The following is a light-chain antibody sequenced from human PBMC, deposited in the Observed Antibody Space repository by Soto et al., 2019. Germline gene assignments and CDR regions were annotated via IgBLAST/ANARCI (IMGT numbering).Light chain of an antibody. V-gene: IGLV2-14*01. CDR1: RTDVGYYNY. Sequence: QSALTQPASVSGSPGQSITISCTGTRTDVGYYNYVSWFQQHPGKAPKVMIYEVSNRPSGVSNRFSGSKSASTASLTISGLQAEDEADYYCCSYTVSSTWVFGGGTKLTVL. CDR2: EVS. J-gene: IGLJ3*02. CDR3: CSYTVSSTWV.